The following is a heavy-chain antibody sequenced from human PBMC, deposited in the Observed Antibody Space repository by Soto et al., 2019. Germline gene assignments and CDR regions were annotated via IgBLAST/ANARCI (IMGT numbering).Heavy chain of an antibody. V-gene: IGHV1-2*02. Sequence: ASVKVSCKASGYSFTGHYIHWVRQAPEQGPEWMGEIGPESGATRYAQKFQGRVTMTMDTSITAVYMELNNLRPDDTAIYYCGRGRSGQIVVFYWGQGTPVTVSS. CDR2: IGPESGAT. J-gene: IGHJ4*02. D-gene: IGHD1-26*01. CDR3: GRGRSGQIVVFY. CDR1: GYSFTGHY.